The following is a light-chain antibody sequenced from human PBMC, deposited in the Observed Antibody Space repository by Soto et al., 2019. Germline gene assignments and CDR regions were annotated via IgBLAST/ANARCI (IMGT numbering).Light chain of an antibody. J-gene: IGLJ1*01. CDR1: SSDVGGYNY. CDR2: DVS. CDR3: SSYTTSSTYV. Sequence: QSVLTQPASVSGSPGQSITISCTGTSSDVGGYNYVSWYQQHPGIAPKLLICDVSNRPSGVSNRFSGSKSGNTASLTISGLQAEDEAEYYCSSYTTSSTYVFGTGTKVTVL. V-gene: IGLV2-14*01.